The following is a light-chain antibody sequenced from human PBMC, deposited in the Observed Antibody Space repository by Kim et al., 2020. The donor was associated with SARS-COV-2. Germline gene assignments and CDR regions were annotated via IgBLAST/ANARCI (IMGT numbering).Light chain of an antibody. CDR2: DAS. Sequence: APGERATLTGRASQSVSSYLAGYQQKPGQAPRLLIYDASNRATGIPARFSGSGSGTDFTLTISSLEPEDFAVYYCQQRSNWPPLTFGGGTKVDIK. V-gene: IGKV3-11*01. CDR3: QQRSNWPPLT. CDR1: QSVSSY. J-gene: IGKJ4*01.